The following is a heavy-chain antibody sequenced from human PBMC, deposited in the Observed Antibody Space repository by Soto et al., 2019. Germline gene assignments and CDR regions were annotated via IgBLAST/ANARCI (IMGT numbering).Heavy chain of an antibody. J-gene: IGHJ4*02. Sequence: QAGGSLRLSCAASGFTFTSYWMHWVRQAPGKGLVWVSRINSDGSSTAYADSVKGRFTISRDNAKNTLYLQMNSLRAEDTAVYYCVRGLTLAGYSSSWYDYWGQGTLVTVSS. CDR1: GFTFTSYW. V-gene: IGHV3-74*01. CDR2: INSDGSST. CDR3: VRGLTLAGYSSSWYDY. D-gene: IGHD6-13*01.